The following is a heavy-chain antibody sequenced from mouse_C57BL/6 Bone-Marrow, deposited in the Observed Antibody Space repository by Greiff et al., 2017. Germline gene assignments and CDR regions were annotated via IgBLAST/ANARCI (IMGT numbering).Heavy chain of an antibody. D-gene: IGHD3-3*01. V-gene: IGHV5-6*01. Sequence: EVMLVESGGDLVKPGGSLKLSCAASGFTFSSYGMSWVRQTPDKRLEWVATISSGGSYTYYPDSVKGRFTISRDNAKNTLYLQMSSLKSEDTAMYYCARHGDGYAMGYGGQGTSVTVSS. CDR2: ISSGGSYT. CDR1: GFTFSSYG. CDR3: ARHGDGYAMGY. J-gene: IGHJ4*01.